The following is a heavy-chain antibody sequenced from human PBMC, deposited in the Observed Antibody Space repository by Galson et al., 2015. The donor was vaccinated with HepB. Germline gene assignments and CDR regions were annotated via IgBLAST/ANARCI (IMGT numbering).Heavy chain of an antibody. CDR2: ISSSSSYI. CDR3: ARGSGSRGLSP. Sequence: SLRLSCAASGFTFSSYSMNWVRQAPGKGLEWVSSISSSSSYIYYADSVKGRFTISRDSAKNSLYLQMNSLRAEDTAVYYCARGSGSRGLSPWGQGTLVTVSS. V-gene: IGHV3-21*01. J-gene: IGHJ5*02. D-gene: IGHD2-2*01. CDR1: GFTFSSYS.